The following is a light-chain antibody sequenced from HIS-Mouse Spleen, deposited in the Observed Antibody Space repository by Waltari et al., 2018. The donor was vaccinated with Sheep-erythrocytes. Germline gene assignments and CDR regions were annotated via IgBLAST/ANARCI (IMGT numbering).Light chain of an antibody. V-gene: IGKV3-11*01. CDR3: QQRSNGYT. CDR1: QSVSSY. CDR2: DAS. J-gene: IGKJ2*01. Sequence: EIVLTQSPATMSLSPGERATLSCRASQSVSSYLAWYQQNPGQAPRLLIYDASNRTTGIPARFSGSGSGTDFTLTISSLGPEDFAVYYCQQRSNGYTFGEGTKLEIK.